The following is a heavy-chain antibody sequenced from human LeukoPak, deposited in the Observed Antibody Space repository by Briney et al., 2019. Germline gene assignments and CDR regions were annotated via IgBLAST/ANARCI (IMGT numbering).Heavy chain of an antibody. CDR2: ISWNSGSI. CDR3: ASSPPTGTTWYFDL. CDR1: GFTFDDYA. J-gene: IGHJ2*01. V-gene: IGHV3-9*03. Sequence: PGRSLRLSCAASGFTFDDYAMHWVRQAPGKGLEWVSGISWNSGSIGYADSVKGKFTISRDNSKNTLYLQMGSLRIEDMAVYYCASSPPTGTTWYFDLWGRGTLVTVSS. D-gene: IGHD1-7*01.